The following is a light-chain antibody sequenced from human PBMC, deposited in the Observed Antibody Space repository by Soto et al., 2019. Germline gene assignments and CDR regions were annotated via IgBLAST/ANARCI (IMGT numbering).Light chain of an antibody. Sequence: QSALTQPASVSGSPGQSITISCTGTSSDVGRYNYVSWYQQHPGKAPKLMSYDVNNRPSGVSNRFSGSKSGNTASLTISGLQAEDEADYYCRSYTSSSTRVVFGGGTTLTVL. J-gene: IGLJ2*01. V-gene: IGLV2-14*01. CDR1: SSDVGRYNY. CDR2: DVN. CDR3: RSYTSSSTRVV.